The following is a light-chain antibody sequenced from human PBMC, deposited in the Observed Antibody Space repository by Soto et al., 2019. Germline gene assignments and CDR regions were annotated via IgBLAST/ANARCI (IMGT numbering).Light chain of an antibody. CDR2: EVS. CDR1: SSDVGGYNY. J-gene: IGLJ3*02. Sequence: QSALTQPASVSGSPGQSITISCTGTSSDVGGYNYVSWYQQHPGKVPKLMIYEVSNRPSGVSNRFSGSKSGTTASLTISGLQAEDEADYYCSSYRSSNAWVFGGGTKVTVL. V-gene: IGLV2-14*01. CDR3: SSYRSSNAWV.